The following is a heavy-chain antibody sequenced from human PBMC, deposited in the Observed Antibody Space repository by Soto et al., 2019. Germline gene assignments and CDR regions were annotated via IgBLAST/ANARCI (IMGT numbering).Heavy chain of an antibody. CDR3: AKTPAGRRGGSGLPCVY. Sequence: EVQLLESGGGLVQPGGSLRLSCAASGFTFSSYAMSWVRQAPGKRLEWVSAISGSGRSTHYADSVKGRFTISGDNSKNTLYLQMNGLRAEDTAVYYCAKTPAGRRGGSGLPCVYWGQATLVTVSS. CDR2: ISGSGRST. J-gene: IGHJ4*02. CDR1: GFTFSSYA. V-gene: IGHV3-23*01. D-gene: IGHD6-25*01.